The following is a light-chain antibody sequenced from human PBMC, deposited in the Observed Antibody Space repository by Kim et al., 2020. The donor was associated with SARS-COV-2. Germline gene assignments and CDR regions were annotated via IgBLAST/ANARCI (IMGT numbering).Light chain of an antibody. Sequence: EIVLTQSPGTLSLSPGERATLSCRASQSVSSSYLAWYQQKPGQAPRLLIYGASSRATGIPDRFSGSGSGTDFTLTISRLEPEDFAVYYCQPYGSYLCSFGQGTKLEI. CDR3: QPYGSYLCS. CDR2: GAS. V-gene: IGKV3-20*01. CDR1: QSVSSSY. J-gene: IGKJ2*04.